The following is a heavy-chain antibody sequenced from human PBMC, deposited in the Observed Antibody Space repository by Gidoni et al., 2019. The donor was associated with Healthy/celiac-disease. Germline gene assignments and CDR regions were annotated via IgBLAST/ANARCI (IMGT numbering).Heavy chain of an antibody. CDR2: IRWNSGSI. Sequence: EVQLVESGGGLVQPGRSLRLSCAASGFTFDDYAMHWVRQAPGTGLEGVSGIRWNSGSIGYADSVKGRFTISRDNAKNSLYLQMNSLRAEDTALYYCAKDIRRVGYYGSGSYIFPGDYYYYMDVWGKGTTVTVSS. V-gene: IGHV3-9*01. J-gene: IGHJ6*03. CDR1: GFTFDDYA. CDR3: AKDIRRVGYYGSGSYIFPGDYYYYMDV. D-gene: IGHD3-10*01.